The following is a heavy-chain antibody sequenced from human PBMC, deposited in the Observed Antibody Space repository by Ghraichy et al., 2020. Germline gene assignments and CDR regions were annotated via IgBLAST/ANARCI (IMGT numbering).Heavy chain of an antibody. CDR2: INHSGST. Sequence: SETLSLTCAVYGGSFSGYYWSWIRQPPGKGLEWIGEINHSGSTNYNPSLKSRVTISVDTSKNQFSLKLSSVTAADTAVYCCARDYDSSDYTDDAFDIWGQGTMVTVSS. J-gene: IGHJ3*02. V-gene: IGHV4-34*01. D-gene: IGHD3-22*01. CDR3: ARDYDSSDYTDDAFDI. CDR1: GGSFSGYY.